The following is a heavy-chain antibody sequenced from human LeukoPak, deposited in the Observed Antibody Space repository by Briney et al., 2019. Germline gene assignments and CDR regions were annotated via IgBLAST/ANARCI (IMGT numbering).Heavy chain of an antibody. V-gene: IGHV3-23*01. CDR2: ISGSGGST. Sequence: GGSLRLSCAASGFTFSSYAMSWVRQAPGKGLEWVSAISGSGGSTYYADSVKGRFTISRDNSKNTLYLQMNSLRAEVTAVYYCAKRGVAAAGPGPADVWGQGTTVTVSS. CDR3: AKRGVAAAGPGPADV. CDR1: GFTFSSYA. D-gene: IGHD6-13*01. J-gene: IGHJ6*02.